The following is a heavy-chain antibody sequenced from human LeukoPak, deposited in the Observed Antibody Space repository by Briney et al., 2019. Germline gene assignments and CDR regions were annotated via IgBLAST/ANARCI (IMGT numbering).Heavy chain of an antibody. CDR1: RGSFSGDY. D-gene: IGHD2-15*01. CDR3: AREIADCSGGSCYSGDWFDP. V-gene: IGHV4-34*01. Sequence: SETLSLTSAVYRGSFSGDYWSWIRQPPGKGLGWIGEINHSGSTNYNPSLKSRVTISVDTSKNQFSLKLSSVTAADTAVYYCAREIADCSGGSCYSGDWFDPWGQGTLVTVSS. CDR2: INHSGST. J-gene: IGHJ5*02.